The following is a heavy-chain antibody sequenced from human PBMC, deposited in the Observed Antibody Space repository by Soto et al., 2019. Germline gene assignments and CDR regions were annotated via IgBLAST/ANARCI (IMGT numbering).Heavy chain of an antibody. Sequence: ASVKVSCKASGYTFTDYFMHWVRQAPGQGLEWMGWINPNSGGPKYAQKYQGRVTMTRDTSISTVYMELSRLTSDDTAMYYCARDYSSSCREFWGQGTQVTVSS. V-gene: IGHV1-2*02. D-gene: IGHD6-13*01. J-gene: IGHJ4*02. CDR3: ARDYSSSCREF. CDR1: GYTFTDYF. CDR2: INPNSGGP.